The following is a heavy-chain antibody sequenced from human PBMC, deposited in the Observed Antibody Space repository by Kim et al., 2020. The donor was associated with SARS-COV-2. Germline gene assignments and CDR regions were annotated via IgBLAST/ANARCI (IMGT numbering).Heavy chain of an antibody. CDR1: GLTFSSHA. CDR2: ISGSGGST. J-gene: IGHJ4*02. Sequence: GGSLRLSCAASGLTFSSHAMTWVRQAPGKGLEWVSGISGSGGSTYYADSVQGRFTISRDNSKNTLYLQMNSLRAEDTAVYFCGKRAGYNYGSSEYWGQGT. CDR3: GKRAGYNYGSSEY. V-gene: IGHV3-23*01. D-gene: IGHD5-18*01.